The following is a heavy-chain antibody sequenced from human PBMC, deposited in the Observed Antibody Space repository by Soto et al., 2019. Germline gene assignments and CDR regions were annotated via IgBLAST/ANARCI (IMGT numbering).Heavy chain of an antibody. V-gene: IGHV3-66*01. CDR2: IYSGGDT. J-gene: IGHJ4*02. CDR1: GFTVSNDY. CDR3: ARAFIGVAGYFVY. D-gene: IGHD6-19*01. Sequence: EVQLVESGGGLVQPGGSLRLSCAASGFTVSNDYMSWVRQTPGKGLEWVSVIYSGGDTHYADSVKGRFTISRDNSKNTLWLQMNSLRAEDTAVYYCARAFIGVAGYFVYWGQGTLVTVAS.